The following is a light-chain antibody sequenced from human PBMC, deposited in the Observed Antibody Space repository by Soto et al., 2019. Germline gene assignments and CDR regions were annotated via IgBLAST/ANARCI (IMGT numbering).Light chain of an antibody. V-gene: IGLV2-14*03. CDR1: MRDVGAYNL. CDR2: DVR. CDR3: SAYTARSTLV. J-gene: IGLJ3*02. Sequence: QSALTQPAFVSGSAGQSITISCSGTMRDVGAYNLVSWYQQHPGTAPKLIIYDVRNRPSGISSRFSGSRSGNTASLTISGLQSEDEGDYYCSAYTARSTLVFGGWTKLTVL.